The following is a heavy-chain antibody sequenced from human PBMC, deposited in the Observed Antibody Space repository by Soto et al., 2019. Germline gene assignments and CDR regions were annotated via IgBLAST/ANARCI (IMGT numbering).Heavy chain of an antibody. CDR3: AREAGSNYYYFYALDV. D-gene: IGHD4-4*01. CDR1: GGSISSAGYN. J-gene: IGHJ6*02. Sequence: SETLSLTCTVSGGSISSAGYNWSWIRQHPGKGLEWIGYIYYSGSTYYNPSLKSRVTISVDTSKNQFSLKLSSVTAADTAVYYCAREAGSNYYYFYALDVWGQGNTVTVSS. CDR2: IYYSGST. V-gene: IGHV4-31*03.